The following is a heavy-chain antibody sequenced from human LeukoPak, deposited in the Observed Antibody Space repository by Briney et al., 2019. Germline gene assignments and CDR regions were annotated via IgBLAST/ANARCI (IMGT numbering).Heavy chain of an antibody. Sequence: ASVKVSYKASGYTFTGYYMHWVRQAPGQGLEWMGWINPNSGGTNYAQKFQGRVTMTRDTSISTAYMELSRLRSDDTAVYYCARGSNSGYDPPADYWGQGTLVTVSS. J-gene: IGHJ4*02. V-gene: IGHV1-2*02. CDR2: INPNSGGT. D-gene: IGHD5-12*01. CDR3: ARGSNSGYDPPADY. CDR1: GYTFTGYY.